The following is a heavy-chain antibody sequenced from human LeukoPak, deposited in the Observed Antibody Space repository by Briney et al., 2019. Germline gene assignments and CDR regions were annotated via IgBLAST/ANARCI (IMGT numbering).Heavy chain of an antibody. CDR2: INHSGST. Sequence: SETLSLTCAVYGGSFSGYYWSWIRQPPGKGLEWIGEINHSGSTNYNPSLKSRVTISVDTSKNQFSLKLSSVTAADTAVNYCARRIIRFPYYFDYWGQGTLVTVSS. CDR3: ARRIIRFPYYFDY. J-gene: IGHJ4*02. CDR1: GGSFSGYY. V-gene: IGHV4-34*01. D-gene: IGHD2-21*01.